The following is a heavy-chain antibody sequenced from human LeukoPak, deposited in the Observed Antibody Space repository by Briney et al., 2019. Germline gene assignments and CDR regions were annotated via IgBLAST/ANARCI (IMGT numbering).Heavy chain of an antibody. D-gene: IGHD6-19*01. V-gene: IGHV1-2*04. CDR3: ARDGGTVAGTSGAFDI. CDR1: GYTFTGYY. CDR2: INPNSGGT. Sequence: GASVKVSCKASGYTFTGYYMHWVRQAPGQGLEWMGWINPNSGGTNYAQKFQGWVTMTRDTSISTAYMELSRLRSDDTAVHYCARDGGTVAGTSGAFDIWGQGTMVTVSS. J-gene: IGHJ3*02.